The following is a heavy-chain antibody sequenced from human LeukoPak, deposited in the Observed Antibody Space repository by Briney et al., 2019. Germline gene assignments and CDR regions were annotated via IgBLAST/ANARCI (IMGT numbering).Heavy chain of an antibody. CDR1: GGSISSSSYY. D-gene: IGHD3-22*01. CDR3: ARLLYYYDSSGPMGAFDI. CDR2: IYYSGST. V-gene: IGHV4-39*01. Sequence: PSETLSLTCTVSGGSISSSSYYWGWIRQPPGKGLEWIGSIYYSGSTYYNPSLKSRVTISVDTSKNQFSLKLSSVTAADTAVYYCARLLYYYDSSGPMGAFDIWGQGTMVTVSS. J-gene: IGHJ3*02.